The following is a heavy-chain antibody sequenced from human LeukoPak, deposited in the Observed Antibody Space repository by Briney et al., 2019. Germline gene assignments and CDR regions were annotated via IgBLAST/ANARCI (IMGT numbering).Heavy chain of an antibody. V-gene: IGHV3-53*01. CDR2: IYSGGST. D-gene: IGHD4/OR15-4a*01. CDR3: ARRAGAYSHPYDY. CDR1: GFTFSSYS. J-gene: IGHJ4*02. Sequence: GGSLRLSCAASGFTFSSYSMNWVRQAPGKGLEGVSFIYSGGSTHYSDSVKGRFTISRDNSKNTLYLQMNSLRAEDTAVYYCARRAGAYSHPYDYWGQGTLVTVSS.